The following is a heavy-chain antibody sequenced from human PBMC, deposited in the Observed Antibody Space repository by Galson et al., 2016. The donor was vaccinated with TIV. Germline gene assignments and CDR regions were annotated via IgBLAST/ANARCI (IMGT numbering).Heavy chain of an antibody. CDR2: IYYSGST. CDR3: ARDMSLVVTIDHFAYYMDV. Sequence: SETLSLTCTVSGASISQGGYYWTWIRQSPGKGLEWIGYIYYSGSTNYNPSLKSRVTISRDTSNNRISLKVSSVTAADTAVYYCARDMSLVVTIDHFAYYMDVWGKGTTVTVSS. J-gene: IGHJ6*03. V-gene: IGHV4-61*08. D-gene: IGHD2-21*02. CDR1: GASISQGGYY.